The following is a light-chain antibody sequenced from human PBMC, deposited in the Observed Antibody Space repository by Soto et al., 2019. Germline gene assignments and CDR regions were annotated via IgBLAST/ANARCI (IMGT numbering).Light chain of an antibody. CDR1: SADIGSHDY. CDR2: EVS. Sequence: SALTQPASVSGSPGQSITISCTGSSADIGSHDYVSWYQQHPGKVPKLIIYEVSKRPSGASDRFSGSKSGNAAYLSISGLQPEDEADYYCNSYTTTSALVFXTGTKVTVL. J-gene: IGLJ1*01. V-gene: IGLV2-14*01. CDR3: NSYTTTSALV.